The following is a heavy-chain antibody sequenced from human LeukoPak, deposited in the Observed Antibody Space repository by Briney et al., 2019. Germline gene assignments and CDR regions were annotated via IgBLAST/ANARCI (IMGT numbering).Heavy chain of an antibody. V-gene: IGHV1-18*01. CDR1: GYTFTSYG. CDR2: ISAYNGNT. CDR3: ARDPSHRGYTPWVDY. J-gene: IGHJ4*02. D-gene: IGHD5-18*01. Sequence: GASVKVSCKASGYTFTSYGISWVRQAPGQGLEWMGWISAYNGNTNYAQKLQGRVTMTTDTSTSTAYMELRSLRSDDTAVYYCARDPSHRGYTPWVDYWGQGTLVTVSS.